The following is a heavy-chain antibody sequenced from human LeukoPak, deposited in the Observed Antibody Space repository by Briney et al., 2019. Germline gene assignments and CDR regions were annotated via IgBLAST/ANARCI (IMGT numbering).Heavy chain of an antibody. J-gene: IGHJ4*02. CDR1: GFTFSSYA. Sequence: GGSLRLSCAASGFTFSSYAMSWVRQAPGKGLEWVSAISGSGGSTYYADSVKGRFTISRDNSKNTLYLQMNSLRAEDTAVYYCAKDSRNGYSYGPAYFDYWGQGTLVTVSS. CDR3: AKDSRNGYSYGPAYFDY. CDR2: ISGSGGST. D-gene: IGHD5-18*01. V-gene: IGHV3-23*01.